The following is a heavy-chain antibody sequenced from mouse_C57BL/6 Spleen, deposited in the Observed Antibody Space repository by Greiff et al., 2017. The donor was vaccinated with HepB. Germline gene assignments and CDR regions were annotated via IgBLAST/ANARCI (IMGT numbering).Heavy chain of an antibody. V-gene: IGHV5-6*01. Sequence: EVHLVESGGDLVKPGGSLKLSCAASGFTFSSYGMSWVRQTPDKRLEWVATISSGGSYTYYPDSVKGRFTISRDNAKNTLYLQMSSLKSEDTAMYYCARVYDGSIDYWGQGTSVTVSS. CDR3: ARVYDGSIDY. D-gene: IGHD1-2*01. J-gene: IGHJ4*01. CDR1: GFTFSSYG. CDR2: ISSGGSYT.